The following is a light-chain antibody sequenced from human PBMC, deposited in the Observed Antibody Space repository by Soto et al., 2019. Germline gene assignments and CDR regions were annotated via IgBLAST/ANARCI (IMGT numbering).Light chain of an antibody. Sequence: EIVMTQSPATLSVSPGERATLSCRASQGVNTNLAWYQQKPGQAPQLLIYGASTRATGVPARFNGSGSDTEFTLTITSLQSEDFATYSCQQYNSWPRTFGHGTKV. CDR3: QQYNSWPRT. CDR2: GAS. V-gene: IGKV3-15*01. CDR1: QGVNTN. J-gene: IGKJ1*01.